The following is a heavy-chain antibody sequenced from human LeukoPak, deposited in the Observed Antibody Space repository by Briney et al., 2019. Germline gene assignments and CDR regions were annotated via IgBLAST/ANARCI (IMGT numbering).Heavy chain of an antibody. Sequence: KPSETLSLTCAVYGGSFSGYYWSWIRQPPGKGLEWIGEINHSGSTNYNPSLKSRVTISVDTSKNQFSLKLSSVTAADTAVYYCARVGAEWEPNWFDPWGQGTLVTVSS. D-gene: IGHD1-26*01. V-gene: IGHV4-34*01. CDR1: GGSFSGYY. CDR2: INHSGST. CDR3: ARVGAEWEPNWFDP. J-gene: IGHJ5*02.